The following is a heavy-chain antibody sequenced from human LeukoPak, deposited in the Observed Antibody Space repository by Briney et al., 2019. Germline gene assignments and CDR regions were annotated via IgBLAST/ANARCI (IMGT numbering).Heavy chain of an antibody. D-gene: IGHD3-16*01. J-gene: IGHJ6*03. V-gene: IGHV1-24*01. CDR3: ATVILGELRRYYMDV. Sequence: SVKVSCKVSGYTLTELSMHWVRQAPGKGLEWMGGFDPEDGETIYAQKFQGRVIMTEDTSTDTAYMELSSLRSEDTAVYYCATVILGELRRYYMDVWGKGTTVTVSS. CDR2: FDPEDGET. CDR1: GYTLTELS.